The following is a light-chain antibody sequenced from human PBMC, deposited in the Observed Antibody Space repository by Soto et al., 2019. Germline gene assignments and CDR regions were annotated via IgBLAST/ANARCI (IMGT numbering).Light chain of an antibody. V-gene: IGKV3-20*01. CDR3: QQYGSSPPT. CDR1: QSVNSNY. CDR2: GAS. J-gene: IGKJ1*01. Sequence: EIVLTQSPGTLSLSPGERATLSCRASQSVNSNYLAWYRRKPGQAPSLLIYGASTRATGIPGRFSGSGSGTDFTLTITRLEPEDCAVYYCQQYGSSPPTFGQGTKVEIK.